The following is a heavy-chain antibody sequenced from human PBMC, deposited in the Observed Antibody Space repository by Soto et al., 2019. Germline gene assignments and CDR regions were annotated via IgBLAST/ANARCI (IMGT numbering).Heavy chain of an antibody. J-gene: IGHJ4*02. CDR2: ISSTTNYI. V-gene: IGHV3-21*06. CDR1: GFTFTRYS. Sequence: GGSLRLSCAASGFTFTRYSMNWVRQAPGKGLEWVSSISSTTNYIYYGDSMKGRFTISRDNAKNSLYLEMNSLRAEDTAVYYCARESEDLTSNFDYWGQGTLVTVSA. CDR3: ARESEDLTSNFDY.